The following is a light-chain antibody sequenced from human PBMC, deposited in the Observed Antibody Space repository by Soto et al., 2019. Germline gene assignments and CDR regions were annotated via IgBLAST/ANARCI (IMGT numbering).Light chain of an antibody. J-gene: IGKJ1*01. CDR3: QQYGSSPTT. CDR2: DAS. V-gene: IGKV3-20*01. Sequence: EIVLTQSPGTLSLSPGERATLSCRASQSVGRSYLAWHQQKPGQAPRLLIYDASNRPADIPDRFSGSGSGTDFTFSISRLEPEDFAVYFCQQYGSSPTTFGQGTKVEI. CDR1: QSVGRSY.